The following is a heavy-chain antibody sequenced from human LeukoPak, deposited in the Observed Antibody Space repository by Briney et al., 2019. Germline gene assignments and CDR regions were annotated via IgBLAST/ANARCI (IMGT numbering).Heavy chain of an antibody. Sequence: GGSLRLSCAGSGFALKSYSLSWVRQAPGKGLEWGSSISSTSAYIYYADSVKGRFTISRDNVDNVVYLQMNSLGAEDTAVYYCARVREPTSSGPRYSYMGVWGKGTTVTVSS. J-gene: IGHJ6*03. V-gene: IGHV3-21*01. CDR1: GFALKSYS. D-gene: IGHD3-22*01. CDR3: ARVREPTSSGPRYSYMGV. CDR2: ISSTSAYI.